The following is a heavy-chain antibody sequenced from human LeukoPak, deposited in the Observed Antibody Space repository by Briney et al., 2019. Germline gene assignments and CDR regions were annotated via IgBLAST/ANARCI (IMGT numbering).Heavy chain of an antibody. CDR3: AREGGLMVRGVLRYGMDV. D-gene: IGHD3-10*01. V-gene: IGHV4-61*02. CDR1: GGSISSGSYY. J-gene: IGHJ6*02. Sequence: PSQTLSLTCTVSGGSISSGSYYWSWIRQPAGKGLEWIGRIYTSGSTNYNPSLKNRVTISVDTSKNQFSLKLSSVTAADTAVYYCAREGGLMVRGVLRYGMDVWGQGTTVTVSS. CDR2: IYTSGST.